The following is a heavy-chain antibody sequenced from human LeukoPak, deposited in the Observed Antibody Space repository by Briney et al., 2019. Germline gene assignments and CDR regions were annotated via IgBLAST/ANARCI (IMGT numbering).Heavy chain of an antibody. V-gene: IGHV3-15*01. CDR3: TGDPDTVIYYFDY. D-gene: IGHD4-17*01. CDR1: GFTFSNAW. CDR2: IKSKTDGGTT. Sequence: PGGSLRLSCAASGFTFSNAWMSWVRQAPGKGLEWVGRIKSKTDGGTTDYAAPVKGRFTISRDDSKNTLYLQMNSLKTEDTAVYYCTGDPDTVIYYFDYWGQGTLVTVSS. J-gene: IGHJ4*02.